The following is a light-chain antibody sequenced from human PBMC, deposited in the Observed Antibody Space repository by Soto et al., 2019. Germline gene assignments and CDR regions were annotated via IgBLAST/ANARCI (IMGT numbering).Light chain of an antibody. V-gene: IGKV1-39*01. J-gene: IGKJ2*01. CDR3: QQTFSPPYT. CDR2: VVS. Sequence: DIQMTQSLSSLSASVGDTVTITCRASQSISNSLSWYQQKPGKGPKFLIYVVSTLQRGVPSRISGSGSGTDFTLTISSLQPEDVATYHCQQTFSPPYTFGQGTKLEI. CDR1: QSISNS.